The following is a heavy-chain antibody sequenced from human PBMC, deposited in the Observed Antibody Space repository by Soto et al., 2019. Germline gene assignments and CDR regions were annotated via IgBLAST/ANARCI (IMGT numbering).Heavy chain of an antibody. CDR2: IYPGDSDT. CDR3: ARRDCSSTSCYPDY. D-gene: IGHD2-2*01. Sequence: PLESLKISCKGPGYSFTSYWIGWVRQMTGKGLEWMGIIYPGDSDTRYSPSFQGQVTISADKSISTAYLQWSSLKAPDTAMYYCARRDCSSTSCYPDYWGQGTLVTVSS. J-gene: IGHJ4*02. V-gene: IGHV5-51*01. CDR1: GYSFTSYW.